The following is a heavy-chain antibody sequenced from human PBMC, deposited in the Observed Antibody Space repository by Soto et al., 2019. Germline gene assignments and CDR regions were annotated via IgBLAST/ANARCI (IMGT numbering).Heavy chain of an antibody. V-gene: IGHV4-39*01. CDR3: ARMGYSSGYSGWFDP. CDR2: IYYSGST. Sequence: SETLSLTCTVSGCSISSSSYYWGWIRQPPGKGLEWIGNIYYSGSTYYNPSLKSRVTISVDTSKNQFSLKLSSVTAADTAVYYCARMGYSSGYSGWFDPWGQGTLVTVSS. D-gene: IGHD3-22*01. CDR1: GCSISSSSYY. J-gene: IGHJ5*02.